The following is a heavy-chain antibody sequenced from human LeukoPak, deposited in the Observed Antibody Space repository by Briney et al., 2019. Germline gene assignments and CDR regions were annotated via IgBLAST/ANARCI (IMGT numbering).Heavy chain of an antibody. J-gene: IGHJ4*02. Sequence: QAGGSLRLSCAASGFTFSSHSMNWVRQAPGKGLEWVSYISSSSSTIYYADSVKGRFTISRDNAKNSLYLQMNSLRDEDTAVYYCASSGFIEQWLALDYWGQGTLVTVSS. CDR1: GFTFSSHS. CDR2: ISSSSSTI. D-gene: IGHD6-19*01. V-gene: IGHV3-48*02. CDR3: ASSGFIEQWLALDY.